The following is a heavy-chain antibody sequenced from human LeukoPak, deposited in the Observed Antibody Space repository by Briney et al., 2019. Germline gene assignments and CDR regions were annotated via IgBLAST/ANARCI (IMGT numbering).Heavy chain of an antibody. Sequence: RASVKVSCKASGYTFTAYYMHWVRQAPGQGLEWMGWINPDSGVTNYAQKFQGRVTMTRATSITTAYMELSRLRSDDTAIYYCARAHCSGGDCYSKSNFDSWGQGTLVTVSS. CDR1: GYTFTAYY. CDR3: ARAHCSGGDCYSKSNFDS. D-gene: IGHD2-15*01. V-gene: IGHV1-2*02. J-gene: IGHJ4*02. CDR2: INPDSGVT.